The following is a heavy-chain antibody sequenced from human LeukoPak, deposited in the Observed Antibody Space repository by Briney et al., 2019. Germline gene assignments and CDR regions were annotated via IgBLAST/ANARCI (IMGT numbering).Heavy chain of an antibody. CDR3: ASVGSGSFDS. J-gene: IGHJ4*02. CDR1: GGYISTYY. D-gene: IGHD6-19*01. V-gene: IGHV4-59*01. Sequence: SETLSLTFTCSGGYISTYYWSWIRQPPGKGLEWIGYSYNSGSTYCNPSLKTRVTISVDTSKNQFSLKLTSVTAADTAVYYCASVGSGSFDSWGQGALVTVSS. CDR2: SYNSGST.